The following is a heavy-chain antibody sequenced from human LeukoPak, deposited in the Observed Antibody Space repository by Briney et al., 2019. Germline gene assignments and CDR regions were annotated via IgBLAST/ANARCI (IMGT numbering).Heavy chain of an antibody. J-gene: IGHJ5*02. CDR2: ISSSGSTI. D-gene: IGHD3-9*01. V-gene: IGHV3-48*04. CDR3: ARTRDLRYFDWLPENNWFDP. CDR1: GFTFSSYG. Sequence: GGTLRLSCAASGFTFSSYGMSWVRQAPGKGLEWVSYISSSGSTIYYADSVKGRFTISRDNAKNSLYLQMNSLRAEDTAVYYCARTRDLRYFDWLPENNWFDPWGQGTLVTVSS.